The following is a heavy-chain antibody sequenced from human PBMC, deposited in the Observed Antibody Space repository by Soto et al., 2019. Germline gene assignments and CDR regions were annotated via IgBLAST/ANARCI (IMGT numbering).Heavy chain of an antibody. D-gene: IGHD6-6*01. V-gene: IGHV1-8*01. CDR2: MNPNSGNT. Sequence: QVQLVQSEAEVKKPGASVKVSCKASGYTFTSYDISWVRQATGQGLEWMGWMNPNSGNTGYAQKFQGRVTMTRNTSISTAYMELSSLRSEDTAVYYCARVAGAAPPDEGYYYYYYMDVWGKGTTVTVSS. J-gene: IGHJ6*03. CDR1: GYTFTSYD. CDR3: ARVAGAAPPDEGYYYYYYMDV.